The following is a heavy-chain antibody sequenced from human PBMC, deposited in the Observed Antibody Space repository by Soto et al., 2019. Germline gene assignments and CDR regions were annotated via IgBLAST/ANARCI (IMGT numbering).Heavy chain of an antibody. CDR2: INPSGGST. CDR3: ARERTYSYGFYYYGMDV. D-gene: IGHD5-18*01. J-gene: IGHJ6*02. V-gene: IGHV1-46*01. CDR1: GYTFTSYY. Sequence: GASVKVSCKASGYTFTSYYMHWVRQAPGQGLEWMGIINPSGGSTSYAQKFQGRVTMTRDTSTSTVYMELSSLRSEDTAVYYCARERTYSYGFYYYGMDVWGQGTTVTVSS.